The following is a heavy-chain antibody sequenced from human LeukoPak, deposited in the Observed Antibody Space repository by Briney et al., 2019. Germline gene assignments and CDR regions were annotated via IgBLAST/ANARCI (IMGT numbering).Heavy chain of an antibody. J-gene: IGHJ4*02. Sequence: ASVKVSCKASGYTFTGYYMHWVRQAPGQGLEWMGWISAYNGNTNYAQKLQGRVTMTTDTSTSTAYMELRSLRSDDTAVYYCARDLYYGSGAIDYWGQGTLVTVSS. CDR2: ISAYNGNT. D-gene: IGHD3-10*01. CDR3: ARDLYYGSGAIDY. V-gene: IGHV1-18*04. CDR1: GYTFTGYY.